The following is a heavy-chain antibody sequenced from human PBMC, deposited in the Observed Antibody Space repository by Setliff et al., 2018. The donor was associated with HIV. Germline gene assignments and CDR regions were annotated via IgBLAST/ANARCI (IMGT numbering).Heavy chain of an antibody. CDR2: IYWDDDK. V-gene: IGHV2-5*08. J-gene: IGHJ6*03. Sequence: TLSLTCTVSGGSISSYYWSWIRQPPGKGLEWLTLIYWDDDKRYSPSLRSRLTITKDTSKNQVVLTMTNMDPVDTATYYCAHSYCSSTSCYPHYYYYMDVWGKGTTVTVSS. CDR1: GGSISSYYW. CDR3: AHSYCSSTSCYPHYYYYMDV. D-gene: IGHD2-2*01.